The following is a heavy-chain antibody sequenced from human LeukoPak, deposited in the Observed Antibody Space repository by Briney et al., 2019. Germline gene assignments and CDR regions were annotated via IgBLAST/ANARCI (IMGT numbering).Heavy chain of an antibody. CDR1: GFTFSSYW. V-gene: IGHV3-74*01. J-gene: IGHJ4*02. D-gene: IGHD3-16*02. CDR2: INSDGSST. CDR3: ARGDYVWGSYRPFDY. Sequence: GGSLRPSCAASGFTFSSYWMHWVRQAPGKGLVWVSRINSDGSSTSYADSVKGRFTIPRDNAKNTLYLQMNSLRAEDTAVYYCARGDYVWGSYRPFDYWGQGTLVTVSS.